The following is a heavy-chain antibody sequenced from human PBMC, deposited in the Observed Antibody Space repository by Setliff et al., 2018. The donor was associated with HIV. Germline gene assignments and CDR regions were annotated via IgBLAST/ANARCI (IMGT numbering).Heavy chain of an antibody. CDR1: GGSFSSYF. CDR3: ARVSCSSWYSIPLYYYYSMDV. D-gene: IGHD6-13*01. CDR2: INHSGST. J-gene: IGHJ6*03. Sequence: SETLSLTCAVYGGSFSSYFWNWIRQPPGKGLEWIGEINHSGSTNYNPSLKSRLTISVDTSKNQFSLKLTSVTAADTAVYYCARVSCSSWYSIPLYYYYSMDVWGKGTTVTVSS. V-gene: IGHV4-34*01.